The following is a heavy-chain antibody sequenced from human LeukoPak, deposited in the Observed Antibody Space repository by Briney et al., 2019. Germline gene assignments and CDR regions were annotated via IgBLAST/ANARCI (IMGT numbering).Heavy chain of an antibody. CDR3: ASETTGGYCSSTSCQNWFDP. CDR2: IIPIFGTA. Sequence: SVKVSCKASGGPFSSYAISSVRQAPGQGLEWMGGIIPIFGTANYAQKFQGRVTITADESTSTAYMELSSLRSEDTAVYYCASETTGGYCSSTSCQNWFDPWGQGTLVTVSS. D-gene: IGHD2-2*01. V-gene: IGHV1-69*13. CDR1: GGPFSSYA. J-gene: IGHJ5*02.